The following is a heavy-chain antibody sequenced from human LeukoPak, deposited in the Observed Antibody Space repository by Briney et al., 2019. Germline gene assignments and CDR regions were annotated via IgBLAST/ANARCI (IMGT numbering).Heavy chain of an antibody. J-gene: IGHJ4*02. CDR2: INHSGST. CDR3: ARGRSSGFPLRY. D-gene: IGHD6-19*01. CDR1: GGSFSGYY. Sequence: SETLSLTCAVYGGSFSGYYWSWIRQPPGKGLEWIGEINHSGSTNYNPSLKSRVTISVDTSKNQFSLKLSSVTAADTAVYYCARGRSSGFPLRYWGQGTLVTVSS. V-gene: IGHV4-34*01.